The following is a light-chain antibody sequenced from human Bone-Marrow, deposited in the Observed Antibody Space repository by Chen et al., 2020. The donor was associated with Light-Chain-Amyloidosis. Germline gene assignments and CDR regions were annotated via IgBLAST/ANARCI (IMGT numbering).Light chain of an antibody. CDR2: EVS. CDR1: SSDVGGYNH. Sequence: QSALTQPASVSGSPGQSITISCTGTSSDVGGYNHVSWYQHHPGKAPQLMISEVSNRPSGLSNRFSGSKSGNSASLSISGLQAEDEADYSCSSYTSSVSYVFGSGTKVTVL. CDR3: SSYTSSVSYV. J-gene: IGLJ1*01. V-gene: IGLV2-14*01.